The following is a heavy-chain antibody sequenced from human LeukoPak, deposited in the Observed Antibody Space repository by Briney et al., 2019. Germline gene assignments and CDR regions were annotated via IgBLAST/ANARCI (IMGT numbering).Heavy chain of an antibody. V-gene: IGHV4-39*07. J-gene: IGHJ4*02. D-gene: IGHD6-13*01. CDR2: INHSGST. CDR3: ARTPLYSSSFFDY. CDR1: GGSISSSSYY. Sequence: SETLSLTCTVSGGSISSSSYYWSWIRQPPGKGLEWIGEINHSGSTNYNPSLKSRVTISVDTSKNQFSLKLSSVTAADTAVYYCARTPLYSSSFFDYWGQGTLVTVSS.